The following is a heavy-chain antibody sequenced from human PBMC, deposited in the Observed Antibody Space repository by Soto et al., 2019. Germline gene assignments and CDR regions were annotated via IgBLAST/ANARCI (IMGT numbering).Heavy chain of an antibody. CDR3: ARHSLALRKNNWFDP. V-gene: IGHV4-39*01. CDR1: GDSIISSDFY. Sequence: PSETLSLTCTVSGDSIISSDFYWGWVRQPPGKGLEWIGSIFYLGSSYYNPSLKRRVTMSVDTSKNQFSLRLRSVTAADTALYFCARHSLALRKNNWFDPWGQGSMVTVSS. CDR2: IFYLGSS. J-gene: IGHJ5*02. D-gene: IGHD3-3*02.